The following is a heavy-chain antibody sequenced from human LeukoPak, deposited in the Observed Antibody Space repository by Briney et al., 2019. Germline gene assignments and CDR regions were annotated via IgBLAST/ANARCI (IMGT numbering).Heavy chain of an antibody. CDR3: TTGDYDILTGYYEGLDY. CDR2: IKSKTDGGTT. Sequence: GGSLRLSCAASGFTFSSYEMNWVRQAPGKGLEWVGRIKSKTDGGTTDYAAPVKGRFTISRDDSKNTLYLQMNSLKTEDTAVYYCTTGDYDILTGYYEGLDYWGQGTLVTVSS. CDR1: GFTFSSYE. J-gene: IGHJ4*02. D-gene: IGHD3-9*01. V-gene: IGHV3-15*01.